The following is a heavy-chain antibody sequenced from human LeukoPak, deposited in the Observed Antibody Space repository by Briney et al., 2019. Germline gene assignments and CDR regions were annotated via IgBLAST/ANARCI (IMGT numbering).Heavy chain of an antibody. CDR2: ISSSSSYI. Sequence: GGSLRLSCAASGFTFSSYSMNWVRQAPGKGLEWVSSISSSSSYIYHADSVKGRFTISRDNAKNSLYLQMNSLRAEDTAVYYCARSWFGESIDYWGQGTLVTVSS. D-gene: IGHD3-10*01. CDR1: GFTFSSYS. CDR3: ARSWFGESIDY. J-gene: IGHJ4*02. V-gene: IGHV3-21*01.